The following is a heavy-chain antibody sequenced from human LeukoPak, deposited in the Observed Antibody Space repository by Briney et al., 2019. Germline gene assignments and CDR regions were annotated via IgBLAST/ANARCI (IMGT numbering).Heavy chain of an antibody. V-gene: IGHV3-23*01. CDR3: AKVSIKQQLAHTFDY. J-gene: IGHJ4*02. CDR1: GFTFSSYA. D-gene: IGHD6-13*01. CDR2: ISGSGGST. Sequence: PGGSRRLSCAASGFTFSSYAMSWVRQAPGKGLEWVSAISGSGGSTYYADSVKGRFTISRDNSKNTLYLQMNSLRAEDTAVYYCAKVSIKQQLAHTFDYWGQGTLVTVSS.